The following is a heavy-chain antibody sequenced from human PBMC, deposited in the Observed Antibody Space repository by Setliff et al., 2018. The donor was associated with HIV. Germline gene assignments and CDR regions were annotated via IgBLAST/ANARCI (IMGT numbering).Heavy chain of an antibody. D-gene: IGHD2-15*01. Sequence: VASVKVSCKASGYTFTGHYLHWVRQAPGQGLEWLGWVNPNSGDAIYAQNFQGRVTMTRDTSINAAYMELRGLRSDDTAVYYCARNSGLSPSGKYYYYYGMDIWGQGTTVTVSS. CDR3: ARNSGLSPSGKYYYYYGMDI. CDR2: VNPNSGDA. J-gene: IGHJ6*02. V-gene: IGHV1-2*02. CDR1: GYTFTGHY.